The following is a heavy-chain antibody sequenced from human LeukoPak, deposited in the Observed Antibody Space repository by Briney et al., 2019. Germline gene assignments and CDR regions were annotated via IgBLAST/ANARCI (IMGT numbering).Heavy chain of an antibody. D-gene: IGHD3-10*01. Sequence: ASVTVSCTASGYTFTDFALHWVRQAPGQSLEWMGWINPGSGDTKSSQKFRDRVTITRDTSANTAYMQLTRLKSEDTAVYYCVRAYPYGPGIVRVDNWGQGTLVTVSS. CDR2: INPGSGDT. V-gene: IGHV1-3*01. CDR1: GYTFTDFA. CDR3: VRAYPYGPGIVRVDN. J-gene: IGHJ4*02.